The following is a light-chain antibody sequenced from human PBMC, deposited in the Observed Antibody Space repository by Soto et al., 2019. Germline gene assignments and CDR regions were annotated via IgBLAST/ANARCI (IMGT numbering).Light chain of an antibody. CDR2: DAS. Sequence: IPITQSPSTLSASVGDPVTATCRASQSVSGWLAWYQQKPGEAPKLLIYDASALPRGVPSRFSGSGSGTKFTLTIASLQPDDFATYYCQQYDTFSGTFGPGTKVDIK. CDR1: QSVSGW. V-gene: IGKV1-5*01. CDR3: QQYDTFSGT. J-gene: IGKJ1*01.